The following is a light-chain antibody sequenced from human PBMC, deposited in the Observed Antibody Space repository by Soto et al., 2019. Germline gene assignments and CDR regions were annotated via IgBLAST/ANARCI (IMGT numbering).Light chain of an antibody. J-gene: IGLJ1*01. CDR2: EVS. CDR3: SSYAGSNNFYV. Sequence: FVLTQPPSAPGFPERPVTFPCPEPTREFGGYNYVSWYQQHPGKAPKLMIYEVSKRPSGVPDRFSGSKSGNTASLTVSGLQAEDEADYYCSSYAGSNNFYVFGTGTKVTVL. CDR1: TREFGGYNY. V-gene: IGLV2-8*01.